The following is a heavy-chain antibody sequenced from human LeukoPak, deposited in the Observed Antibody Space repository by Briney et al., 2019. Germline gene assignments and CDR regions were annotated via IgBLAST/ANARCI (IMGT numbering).Heavy chain of an antibody. CDR3: ARETLGAGLRAPDY. Sequence: PGGSLRLSCAASGFTFSSYSMNWVRQVPGKGPVWVSRVNDDGSKTFYTDSVKGRFTISRDNAKNTVYLQMYSLRVEDTAVYYCARETLGAGLRAPDYWGRGALVTVSS. J-gene: IGHJ4*02. CDR1: GFTFSSYS. V-gene: IGHV3-74*01. D-gene: IGHD3/OR15-3a*01. CDR2: VNDDGSKT.